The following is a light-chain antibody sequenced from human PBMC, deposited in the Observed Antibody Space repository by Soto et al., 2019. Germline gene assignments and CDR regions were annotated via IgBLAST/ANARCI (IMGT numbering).Light chain of an antibody. CDR2: DAS. J-gene: IGKJ4*01. Sequence: EIVLTQSPATLSLSPGEGATLSCRASQSVRSDLAWYQQKPGQAPRLLIYDASNRTTGIRARFSGSGSGTDFTLTISSLEPEDFAVYYCQQRSNWPPLTFGGGTKVEVK. V-gene: IGKV3-11*01. CDR1: QSVRSD. CDR3: QQRSNWPPLT.